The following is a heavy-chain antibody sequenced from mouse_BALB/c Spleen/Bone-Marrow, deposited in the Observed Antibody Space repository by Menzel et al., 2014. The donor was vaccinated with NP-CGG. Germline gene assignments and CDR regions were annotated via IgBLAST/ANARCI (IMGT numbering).Heavy chain of an antibody. CDR3: ARSGITTGSYWYFDI. D-gene: IGHD1-1*01. V-gene: IGHV5-17*02. J-gene: IGHJ1*01. CDR2: ISRGSSTI. CDR1: GFTFSGFG. Sequence: VEESGGGLVQPGGSRKLSCAASGFTFSGFGMHWVRQAPEKGLEWVAYISRGSSTIYYADTVKGRFTISRDNPKNTLFLQMTSLRSEDTAMYYCARSGITTGSYWYFDIWGAGTTVTVSS.